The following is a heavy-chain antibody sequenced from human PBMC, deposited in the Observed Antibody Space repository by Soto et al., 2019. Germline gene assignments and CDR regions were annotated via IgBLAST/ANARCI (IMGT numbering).Heavy chain of an antibody. V-gene: IGHV4-39*01. CDR3: ARLQKDYDFWSGYYSYFDY. J-gene: IGHJ4*02. CDR1: GGSISSSSYY. Sequence: PSETLSLTCTVSGGSISSSSYYWGWIRQPPGKGLEWIGSIYYSGSTYYNPSLKSRVTISVDTSKNQFSLKLSSVTAADTAVYYCARLQKDYDFWSGYYSYFDYWGQGTLVTVSS. D-gene: IGHD3-3*01. CDR2: IYYSGST.